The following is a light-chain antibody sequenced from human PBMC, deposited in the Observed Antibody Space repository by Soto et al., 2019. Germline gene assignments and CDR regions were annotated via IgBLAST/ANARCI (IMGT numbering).Light chain of an antibody. J-gene: IGKJ2*01. CDR2: GAS. CDR1: QSVSSSY. V-gene: IGKV3-20*01. CDR3: HLYGSSPPRT. Sequence: EIVLTQSPGTLSLSPGERATLSCRASQSVSSSYLAWYQQTPGQAPRLLIYGASTRATGIPDRFSGSGSGTDFTLTISRLAPEDFAVYYCHLYGSSPPRTFGQGTELEI.